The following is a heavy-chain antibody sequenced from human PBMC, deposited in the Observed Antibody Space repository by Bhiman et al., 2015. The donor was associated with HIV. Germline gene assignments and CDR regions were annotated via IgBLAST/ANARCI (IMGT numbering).Heavy chain of an antibody. Sequence: EVQLVESGGGLVKPGGSLRLSCAASGFSFSGYSMNWVRQAPGKGLEWLSSISSTSSYIYYADSVKGRFTISRDNAKNTLYLQMNSLRAEDTAVYFCARSQVLGTLDCWGQGALVTVSS. CDR1: GFSFSGYS. CDR2: ISSTSSYI. CDR3: ARSQVLGTLDC. J-gene: IGHJ4*02. V-gene: IGHV3-21*01. D-gene: IGHD2-8*02.